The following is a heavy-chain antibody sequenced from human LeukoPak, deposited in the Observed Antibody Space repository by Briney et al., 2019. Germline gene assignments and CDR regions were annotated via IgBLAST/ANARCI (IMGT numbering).Heavy chain of an antibody. D-gene: IGHD4-17*01. CDR3: ARDRVTYGDYAFWFDP. J-gene: IGHJ5*02. Sequence: GGSLRLSCAASGFTFSSYAMHWVRQAPGKGLEWVAVISYDGSIKYYADSVKGRFTTSRDNSKNTLYLQMNSLRAEDTAVYYCARDRVTYGDYAFWFDPWGQGTLVTVSS. V-gene: IGHV3-30-3*01. CDR2: ISYDGSIK. CDR1: GFTFSSYA.